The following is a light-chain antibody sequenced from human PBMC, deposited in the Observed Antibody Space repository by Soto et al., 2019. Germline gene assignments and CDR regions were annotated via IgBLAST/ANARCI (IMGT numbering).Light chain of an antibody. Sequence: QPVLTQPASLSASPGASASLTCTLRSGVSVGAYSIYWYQQRPGSPPQYLLRYKSDSDKHQGSAIPSRFSGSKDASANAGTLLITGLQSEDEADYYCMIWHNSAWVFGGGTKLTVL. J-gene: IGLJ3*02. CDR2: YKSDSDK. CDR3: MIWHNSAWV. CDR1: SGVSVGAYS. V-gene: IGLV5-45*01.